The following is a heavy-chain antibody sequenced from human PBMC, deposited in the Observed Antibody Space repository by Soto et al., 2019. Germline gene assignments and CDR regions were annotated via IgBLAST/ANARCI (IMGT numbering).Heavy chain of an antibody. CDR2: IYYSGST. CDR3: AGDVGYCSSTSCYGAVGGDS. Sequence: QVQLQESGPGLVKPSQTLSLTCTVSGGSISSGGYYWSWIRQHPGKGLEWIGYIYYSGSTYYNPLLKGRGTMSVDPSKNLFSLKLSSVPAADTAVYYCAGDVGYCSSTSCYGAVGGDSWGQGTMVTVSS. CDR1: GGSISSGGYY. V-gene: IGHV4-31*03. J-gene: IGHJ3*02. D-gene: IGHD2-2*01.